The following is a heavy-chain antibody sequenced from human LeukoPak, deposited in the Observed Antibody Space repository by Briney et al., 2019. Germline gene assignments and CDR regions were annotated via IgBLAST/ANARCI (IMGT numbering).Heavy chain of an antibody. D-gene: IGHD6-13*01. V-gene: IGHV1-8*01. Sequence: ASVKVSCKASGYTFTSYDINWVRQATGQALEWMGWMNPNSGNTGYAQKFQGRVTMTRNTSISTAYMELSSLRSEDTAVYYCARRSSSWYLRGNWFDPWGQGTLVTVSS. CDR3: ARRSSSWYLRGNWFDP. CDR2: MNPNSGNT. CDR1: GYTFTSYD. J-gene: IGHJ5*02.